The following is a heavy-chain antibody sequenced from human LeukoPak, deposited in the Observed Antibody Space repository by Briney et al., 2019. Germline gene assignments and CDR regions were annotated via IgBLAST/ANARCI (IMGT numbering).Heavy chain of an antibody. J-gene: IGHJ5*02. Sequence: TLSLTCTVSGGSISSGSYYWSWIRQPAGKGLEWIGRIYTSGSTNYNPSLKSRVTISVDTSKNQFSLKLSSVTAADTAVYYCARESLTWLQSRTSWFDPWGQGTLVTVSS. CDR3: ARESLTWLQSRTSWFDP. CDR1: GGSISSGSYY. D-gene: IGHD5-24*01. CDR2: IYTSGST. V-gene: IGHV4-61*02.